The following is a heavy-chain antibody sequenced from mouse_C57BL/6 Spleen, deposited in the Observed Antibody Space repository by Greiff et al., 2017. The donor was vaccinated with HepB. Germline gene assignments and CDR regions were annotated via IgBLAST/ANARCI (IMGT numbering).Heavy chain of an antibody. CDR3: TRAGSSPFAY. Sequence: EVKVVESGEGLVKPGGSLKLSCAASGFTFSSYAMSWVRQTPEKRLEWVAYISSGGDYTYYADTVKGRFTISRDNARNTLYLQMSSLKSEDTAMYYCTRAGSSPFAYWGQGTLVTVSA. CDR2: ISSGGDYT. J-gene: IGHJ3*01. D-gene: IGHD1-1*01. V-gene: IGHV5-9-1*02. CDR1: GFTFSSYA.